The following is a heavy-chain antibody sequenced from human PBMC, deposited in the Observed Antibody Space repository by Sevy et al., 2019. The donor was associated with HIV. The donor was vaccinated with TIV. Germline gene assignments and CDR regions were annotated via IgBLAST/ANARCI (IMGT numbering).Heavy chain of an antibody. Sequence: GSLRLSCAASGFRFSDYYMTWIRQAPGKGLEWVSYISGSTGIIQYSDSVKGRFTISRDNAKNSLYLQMSGLGAEDTAVYFCARGQWQRSMDVWGQGTTVTVSS. CDR2: ISGSTGII. V-gene: IGHV3-11*01. J-gene: IGHJ6*02. CDR1: GFRFSDYY. CDR3: ARGQWQRSMDV. D-gene: IGHD2-8*01.